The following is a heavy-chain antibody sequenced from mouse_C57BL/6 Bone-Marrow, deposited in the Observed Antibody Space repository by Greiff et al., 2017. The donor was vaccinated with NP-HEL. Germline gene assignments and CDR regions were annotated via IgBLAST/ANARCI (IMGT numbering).Heavy chain of an antibody. J-gene: IGHJ3*01. V-gene: IGHV5-6*02. CDR1: GFTFSSYG. CDR3: ARRGYAWFAY. D-gene: IGHD2-2*01. Sequence: EVKLVESGGDLVKPGGSLKLSCAASGFTFSSYGMSWVRQTPDKRLEWVATISSGGSYNYYPDSVKGRFTISRDNAKNTLYLQMSSLKSDDTAMYYCARRGYAWFAYWGQGTLVTVSA. CDR2: ISSGGSYN.